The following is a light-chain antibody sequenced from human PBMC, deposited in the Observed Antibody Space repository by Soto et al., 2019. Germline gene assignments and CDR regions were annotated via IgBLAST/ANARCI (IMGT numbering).Light chain of an antibody. CDR2: GAS. J-gene: IGKJ1*01. V-gene: IGKV3-20*01. CDR1: QSISSNY. Sequence: EIVLTQSPGTLSMSPGERATLSCRASQSISSNYLAWYQQKPGQAPRLLIYGASSRATGIPDRFSGSGSGTDFTITISSLEDEDFAVYYCQQYGSSPRTFGQGAKVAFK. CDR3: QQYGSSPRT.